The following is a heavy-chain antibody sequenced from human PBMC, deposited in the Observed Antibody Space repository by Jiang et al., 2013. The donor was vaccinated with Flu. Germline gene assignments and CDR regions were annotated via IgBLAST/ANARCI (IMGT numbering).Heavy chain of an antibody. V-gene: IGHV4-31*03. J-gene: IGHJ4*02. Sequence: PGLVKPSQTLSLTCTVSGGSISSGGYYWSWIRQHPGKGLEWIGYIYYSGSTYYNPSLKSRVTISVDTSKNQFSLKLSSVTAADTAVYYCARGVLGGYGYSYYFDYWGQGTLVTVSS. D-gene: IGHD5-12*01. CDR1: GGSISSGGYY. CDR3: ARGVLGGYGYSYYFDY. CDR2: IYYSGST.